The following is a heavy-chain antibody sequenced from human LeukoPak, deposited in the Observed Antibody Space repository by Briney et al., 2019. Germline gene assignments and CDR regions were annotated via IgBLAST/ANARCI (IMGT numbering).Heavy chain of an antibody. V-gene: IGHV4-4*07. Sequence: SETLSLTCAVYGGSFSGYYWSWIRQPPGKGLEWIGRIYTSGSTNYNPSLKSRVTMSVDTSKNQFSLKLSSVTAADTAVYYCAREGGVVILDPYGMDVWGQGTTVTVSS. CDR2: IYTSGST. CDR1: GGSFSGYY. D-gene: IGHD3-3*01. CDR3: AREGGVVILDPYGMDV. J-gene: IGHJ6*02.